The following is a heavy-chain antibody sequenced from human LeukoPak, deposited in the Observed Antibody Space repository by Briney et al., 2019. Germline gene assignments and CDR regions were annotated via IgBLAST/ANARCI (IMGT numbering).Heavy chain of an antibody. CDR2: LSSSGGSI. CDR3: ARSTYYDYVWGSPDV. CDR1: GLTFSSYA. J-gene: IGHJ6*04. Sequence: PGGSLRLSCAASGLTFSSYAMSWVRQGPGKGLEWVSALSSSGGSIYYADSVKGRFTISRDNSKNTLYLQMNSLRAEDTAVYYCARSTYYDYVWGSPDVWGKGTTVTVSS. V-gene: IGHV3-23*01. D-gene: IGHD3-16*01.